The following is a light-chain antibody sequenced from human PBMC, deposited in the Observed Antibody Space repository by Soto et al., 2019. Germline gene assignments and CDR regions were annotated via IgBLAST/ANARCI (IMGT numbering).Light chain of an antibody. J-gene: IGKJ1*01. V-gene: IGKV3-15*01. CDR1: QFVSRR. Sequence: EIVVTQSPATLSASPGERVTLSCRASQFVSRRLAWYQQRLGQVPRLLIYDTSTRAPGISARFSGSGSGTEFNLTISSRQSEDFAVYYCQEYIHWPPGMFGPGTTVDIK. CDR3: QEYIHWPPGM. CDR2: DTS.